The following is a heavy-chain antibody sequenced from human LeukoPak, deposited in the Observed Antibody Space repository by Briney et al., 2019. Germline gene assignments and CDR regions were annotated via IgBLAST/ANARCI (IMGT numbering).Heavy chain of an antibody. CDR1: GYTFTNNY. V-gene: IGHV1-46*01. CDR3: ARDGIQLWSDDFDY. Sequence: GASVKVSCKASGYTFTNNYMHWVRQAPGQGLEWMGIINPSDGGTNYAQKFQGRVTLTRDMSTSTVYMELSSLRSEDTAVYYCARDGIQLWSDDFDYWGQGTLVTVSS. CDR2: INPSDGGT. D-gene: IGHD5-18*01. J-gene: IGHJ4*02.